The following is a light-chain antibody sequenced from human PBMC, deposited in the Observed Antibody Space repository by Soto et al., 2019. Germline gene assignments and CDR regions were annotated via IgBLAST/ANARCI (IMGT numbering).Light chain of an antibody. V-gene: IGLV2-14*01. CDR3: SSYSRSSTLV. J-gene: IGLJ2*01. CDR2: DVS. Sequence: QSALTLPASVSGSPGQSITISCTGTSSDVGGYNYVSWYQQHPGKAPKLMIYDVSNRPSGVSIRFSGSKSGNPASLTISGLRPEDEADYYCSSYSRSSTLVFGGGTKLTV. CDR1: SSDVGGYNY.